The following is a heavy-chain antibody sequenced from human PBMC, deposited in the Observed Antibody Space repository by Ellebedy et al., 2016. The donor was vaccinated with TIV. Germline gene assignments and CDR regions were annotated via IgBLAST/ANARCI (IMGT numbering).Heavy chain of an antibody. V-gene: IGHV3-15*01. CDR3: TTVYRYNYDSV. D-gene: IGHD5-18*01. CDR1: GFTFSNAW. CDR2: IKSKTDGGAA. Sequence: GESLKISCAASGFTFSNAWMNWVRQAPGKGLEWVGRIKSKTDGGAAAYAAPVKGRFTISSDDSKNTLYLQMNSLKTEDTAVYFCTTVYRYNYDSVWGQGTLVTVSS. J-gene: IGHJ4*02.